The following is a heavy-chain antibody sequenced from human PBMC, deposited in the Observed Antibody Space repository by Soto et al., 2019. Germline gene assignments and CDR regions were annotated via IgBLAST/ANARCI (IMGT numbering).Heavy chain of an antibody. Sequence: SETLSLTCTVSGGSISGYYWTWIRQPPGKGLEWIGYIYSSGNTNYNPSLQSRVTISVDTSKNQFSLKLSSVTAADTAVYYCARERSIGVLLWFGEPRNWFDPWGQGTLVTVSS. CDR2: IYSSGNT. CDR1: GGSISGYY. J-gene: IGHJ5*02. CDR3: ARERSIGVLLWFGEPRNWFDP. D-gene: IGHD3-10*01. V-gene: IGHV4-4*08.